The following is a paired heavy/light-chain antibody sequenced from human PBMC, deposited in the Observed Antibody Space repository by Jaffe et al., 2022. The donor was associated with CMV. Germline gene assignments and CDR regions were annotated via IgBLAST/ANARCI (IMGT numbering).Light chain of an antibody. Sequence: QSVLTQPPSVSAAPGQKVIISCSGSSSNIGDNYVSWYQQLPGTAPKLLIYDTDQRPSGIPDRFSGSKSGTSATLAITGLQTGDGADYYCGTWDSSLRVVQFGGGTKLAVL. J-gene: IGLJ2*01. CDR1: SSNIGDNY. CDR2: DTD. V-gene: IGLV1-51*01. CDR3: GTWDSSLRVVQ.
Heavy chain of an antibody. D-gene: IGHD3-16*01. Sequence: EVQLVESGGNLVQPGGSLRLSCAASGFKFSDHFMDWVRQAPGKGLEWVGRLRKKVLGYTTDYAASVKGRFVISRDDSQSSVYLQMNSLKTEDTAVYYCTRVGHYYDDKGYAKDVLDLWGHGTMVTVSS. CDR1: GFKFSDHF. CDR3: TRVGHYYDDKGYAKDVLDL. CDR2: LRKKVLGYTT. J-gene: IGHJ3*01. V-gene: IGHV3-72*01.